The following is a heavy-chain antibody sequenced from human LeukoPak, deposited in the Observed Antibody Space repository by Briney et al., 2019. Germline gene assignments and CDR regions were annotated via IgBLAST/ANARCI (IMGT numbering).Heavy chain of an antibody. J-gene: IGHJ4*02. Sequence: SETLSLTCAVYGGSFSGYYWSWIRQPPGKGLEWIGEINHSGSTNYNPSLKSRVTISVDTSKDQFSLKLSSVTAADTAVYYCASTRRAVAGPKSIDYWGQGTLVTVSS. D-gene: IGHD6-19*01. V-gene: IGHV4-34*01. CDR2: INHSGST. CDR1: GGSFSGYY. CDR3: ASTRRAVAGPKSIDY.